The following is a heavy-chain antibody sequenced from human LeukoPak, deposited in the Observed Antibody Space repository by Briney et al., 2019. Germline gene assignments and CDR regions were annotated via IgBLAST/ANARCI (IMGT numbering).Heavy chain of an antibody. Sequence: SETLSLTCTVSGGSISSHYGSWIRQPPGKGLEWIGYIYYSGSTNYNPSLKSRVTISVDTSKNQFSLKLSSVTAADTAVYYCARSSSLSYYYYYMDVWGKGTTVTVSS. D-gene: IGHD2/OR15-2a*01. CDR2: IYYSGST. J-gene: IGHJ6*03. CDR1: GGSISSHY. CDR3: ARSSSLSYYYYYMDV. V-gene: IGHV4-59*11.